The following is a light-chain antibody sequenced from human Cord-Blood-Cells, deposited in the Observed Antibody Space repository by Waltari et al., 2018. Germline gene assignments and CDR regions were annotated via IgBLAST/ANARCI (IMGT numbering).Light chain of an antibody. Sequence: EIVLTQSRGTLSLSPGERATLSCRASQSVSSSYLALYQQKHCQAPRLLIYGASRMATGIPDRCSGSGSGTDFTLTISRLEPEDFAVYYCQQYGSSPPWTFGQGTKVEIK. CDR3: QQYGSSPPWT. V-gene: IGKV3-20*01. CDR2: GAS. J-gene: IGKJ1*01. CDR1: QSVSSSY.